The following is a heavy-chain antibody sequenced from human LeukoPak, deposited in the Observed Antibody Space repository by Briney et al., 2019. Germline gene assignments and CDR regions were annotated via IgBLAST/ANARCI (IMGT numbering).Heavy chain of an antibody. V-gene: IGHV3-23*01. J-gene: IGHJ3*02. CDR1: GFTFSSYA. D-gene: IGHD2-2*01. Sequence: GGSLRLSCAASGFTFSSYAMSWVRQAPGKGLEWVSGISGSGGSTYYADSVKGRITISRDNAKNSLYLQMNSLRAEDTAVYYCARRGGSTNYDAFDIWGQGTMVTVSS. CDR2: ISGSGGST. CDR3: ARRGGSTNYDAFDI.